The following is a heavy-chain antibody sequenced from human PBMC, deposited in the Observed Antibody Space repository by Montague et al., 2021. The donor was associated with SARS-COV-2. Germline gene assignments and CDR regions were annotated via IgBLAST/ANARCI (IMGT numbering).Heavy chain of an antibody. J-gene: IGHJ6*02. CDR3: ESLLYLDYMYGFDV. V-gene: IGHV4-59*01. D-gene: IGHD3-10*01. CDR1: GGSISTSY. Sequence: SETLSLTCTVSGGSISTSYWSWIRKPPGKGLEWIGYVYYTGSTNYNHYLRRRVTISGDTSKNKFSLNLSSVSPAATDVYYCESLLYLDYMYGFDVWGQGTTVTVSS. CDR2: VYYTGST.